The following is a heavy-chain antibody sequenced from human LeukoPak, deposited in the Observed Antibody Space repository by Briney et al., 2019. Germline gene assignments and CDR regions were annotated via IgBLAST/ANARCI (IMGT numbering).Heavy chain of an antibody. CDR2: ISSSSSYI. Sequence: GGSLRLSCAASGFTFSSYSMNWVRQAPGKGLEWVSSISSSSSYIYYADSVKGRFTISRDNAKNSLYLQMNSLRAEDPAVYYCARGGRYSSSPGAFDIWGQGTMVTVSS. V-gene: IGHV3-21*01. CDR1: GFTFSSYS. J-gene: IGHJ3*02. CDR3: ARGGRYSSSPGAFDI. D-gene: IGHD6-13*01.